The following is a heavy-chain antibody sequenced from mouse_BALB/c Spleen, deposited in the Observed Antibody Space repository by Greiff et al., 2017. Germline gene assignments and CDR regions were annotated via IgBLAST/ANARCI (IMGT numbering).Heavy chain of an antibody. Sequence: VKLVESGPGLVAPSQSLSITCTVSGFSLTSYGVHWVRQPPGKGLEWLGVIWAGGSTNYNSALMSRLSISKDNSKSQVFLKMNSLQTDDTAMYYGARDHYGSSYWYFDVWGAGTTVTVSS. CDR1: GFSLTSYG. V-gene: IGHV2-9*02. J-gene: IGHJ1*01. D-gene: IGHD1-1*01. CDR2: IWAGGST. CDR3: ARDHYGSSYWYFDV.